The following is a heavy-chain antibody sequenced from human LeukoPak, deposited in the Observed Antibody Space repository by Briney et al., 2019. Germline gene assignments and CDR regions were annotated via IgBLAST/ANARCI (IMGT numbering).Heavy chain of an antibody. V-gene: IGHV4-39*01. CDR3: VRQNGALRDDSFDI. CDR1: GGSISTTTYY. J-gene: IGHJ3*02. CDR2: VEYSGTT. Sequence: SETLSLTCTVSGGSISTTTYYWAWVRQPPGKGLEWIGSVEYSGTTYYNPSLESRVAISIDTSKKQFSLKLSSVTAADTAIYYCVRQNGALRDDSFDIWGQGTMVTVSS. D-gene: IGHD3-22*01.